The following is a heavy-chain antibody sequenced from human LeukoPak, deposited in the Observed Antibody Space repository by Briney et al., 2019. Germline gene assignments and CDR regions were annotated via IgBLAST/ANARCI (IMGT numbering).Heavy chain of an antibody. Sequence: SETLSLTYSVPGGSISISSYYGAWIRQPPLKGLEWIGSIYYSGGAYYNPSLKSRVTISVDTSKNQFSLLLNSVAAADADIYYCARHRPNGRRPLFYPDFWGQGTLVPVSS. J-gene: IGHJ4*02. V-gene: IGHV4-39*01. D-gene: IGHD2-8*01. CDR1: GGSISISSYY. CDR2: IYYSGGA. CDR3: ARHRPNGRRPLFYPDF.